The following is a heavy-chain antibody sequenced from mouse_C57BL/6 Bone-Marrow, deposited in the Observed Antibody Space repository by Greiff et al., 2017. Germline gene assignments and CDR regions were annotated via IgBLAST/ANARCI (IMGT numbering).Heavy chain of an antibody. CDR3: AREIYYGYDPYFDY. CDR2: INYDGSST. Sequence: EVHLVESEGGLVQPGSSMKLSCTASGFTFSDYYMAWVRQVPEKGLEWVANINYDGSSTYYLDPLKSRFIISRDNAKNILYLQMSSLKSEDTATYYCAREIYYGYDPYFDYWGQGTTLTVSS. J-gene: IGHJ2*01. CDR1: GFTFSDYY. V-gene: IGHV5-16*01. D-gene: IGHD2-2*01.